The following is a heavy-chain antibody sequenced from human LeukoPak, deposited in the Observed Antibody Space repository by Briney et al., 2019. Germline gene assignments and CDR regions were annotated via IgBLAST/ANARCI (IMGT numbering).Heavy chain of an antibody. CDR2: IKQDGSVK. V-gene: IGHV3-7*01. CDR1: GFTFSSYW. CDR3: ARDGVYCSSTSCGSYYYYGMDV. D-gene: IGHD2-2*01. J-gene: IGHJ6*02. Sequence: PGGSLRLSCAASGFTFSSYWMSWVRQAPGKGLEWVANIKQDGSVKYYVDSVKGRFTISRDNAKNSLYLQMNSLRAEDTAVYYCARDGVYCSSTSCGSYYYYGMDVWGQGTTVTVSS.